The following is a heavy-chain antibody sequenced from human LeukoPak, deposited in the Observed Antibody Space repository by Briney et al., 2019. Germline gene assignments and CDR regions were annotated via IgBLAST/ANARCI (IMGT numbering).Heavy chain of an antibody. J-gene: IGHJ4*02. D-gene: IGHD5-18*01. CDR1: GVSFSGYY. V-gene: IGHV4-34*01. Sequence: SESLSLTCAVYGVSFSGYYWSWIRQPPGKGLEWIGEINHSGSTNYNPSLKSRVTISVDTSKNQFSLKLSSVTAADTAVYYCARGQYSYGSFDCWGQGTLVTVSS. CDR2: INHSGST. CDR3: ARGQYSYGSFDC.